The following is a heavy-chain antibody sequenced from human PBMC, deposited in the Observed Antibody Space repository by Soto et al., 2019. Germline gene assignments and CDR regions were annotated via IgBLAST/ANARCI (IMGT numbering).Heavy chain of an antibody. J-gene: IGHJ4*02. CDR1: GGSISSSSYY. V-gene: IGHV4-39*01. CDR2: IYYSGST. Sequence: PSETLSLTCTVSGGSISSSSYYWGWIRQPPGKGLEWIGSIYYSGSTYYNPSLKSRVTISVDTSKNQFSLKLSSVTAADTAVYYCARHEVTIFGVVNRLGYWGQGTLVT. CDR3: ARHEVTIFGVVNRLGY. D-gene: IGHD3-3*01.